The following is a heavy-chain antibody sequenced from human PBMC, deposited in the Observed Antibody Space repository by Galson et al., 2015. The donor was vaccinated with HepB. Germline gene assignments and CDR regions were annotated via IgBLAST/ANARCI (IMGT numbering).Heavy chain of an antibody. V-gene: IGHV1-2*02. CDR1: GFTFTGYY. J-gene: IGHJ4*02. CDR2: INPNGGAT. D-gene: IGHD3-22*01. CDR3: AKYYHDRSGYHYYFDY. Sequence: SVKVSCKASGFTFTGYYMHWVRQAPGQGLEWMGWINPNGGATNYAQKFQGRVTMTRDTSISTAYMELSRLRSDDTAVYYCAKYYHDRSGYHYYFDYWGQGTLVTVSS.